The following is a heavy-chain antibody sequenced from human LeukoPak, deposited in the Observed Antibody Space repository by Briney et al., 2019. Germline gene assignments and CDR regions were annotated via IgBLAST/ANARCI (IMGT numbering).Heavy chain of an antibody. D-gene: IGHD4-23*01. CDR3: AKDGGNSIGAEYFQH. CDR2: ISGSGGST. CDR1: GFTFSSYA. Sequence: GGSLRLSCAASGFTFSSYAMSWVRQAPGKGLEWVSAISGSGGSTYYADSVKGRFTISRDNSKNTLYLQMNSLRAEDTAVYYCAKDGGNSIGAEYFQHWGQGTLVTVSS. V-gene: IGHV3-23*01. J-gene: IGHJ1*01.